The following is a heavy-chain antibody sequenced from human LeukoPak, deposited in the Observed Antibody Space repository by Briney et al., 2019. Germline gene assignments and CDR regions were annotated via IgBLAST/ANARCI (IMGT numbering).Heavy chain of an antibody. CDR1: GFTLTSSD. CDR2: IVVGSGIT. Sequence: GASVKVSCKASGFTLTSSDVQWVRQARGQRLEWIGWIVVGSGITNYAQKFQERVTITRDMSTSTAYMELSSLRSEDTAVYYCAADRGAVAGNDIWGQGTMVT. J-gene: IGHJ3*02. V-gene: IGHV1-58*01. CDR3: AADRGAVAGNDI. D-gene: IGHD6-19*01.